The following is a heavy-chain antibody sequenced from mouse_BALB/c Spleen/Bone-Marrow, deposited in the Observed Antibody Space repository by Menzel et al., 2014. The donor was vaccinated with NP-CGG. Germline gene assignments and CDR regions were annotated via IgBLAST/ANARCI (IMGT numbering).Heavy chain of an antibody. Sequence: EVHLVESGGGLVKPGGSLKLSCAASGFTFSSYAMSWVRPTPEKRLEWVATISSGGSYTYYPDSVKGRFTISRDNAKNTLYLQMSSLRSEDTAMYYCARRDYGYFDVWGAGTTVTVSS. J-gene: IGHJ1*01. CDR2: ISSGGSYT. CDR1: GFTFSSYA. CDR3: ARRDYGYFDV. V-gene: IGHV5-9-3*01.